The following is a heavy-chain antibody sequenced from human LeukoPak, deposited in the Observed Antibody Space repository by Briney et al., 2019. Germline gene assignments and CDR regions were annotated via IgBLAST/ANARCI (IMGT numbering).Heavy chain of an antibody. D-gene: IGHD2-8*01. CDR3: ARAWQNGWVGLYYYYGMDV. Sequence: VASVKVSCTASGYTFTSYGISWVRQAPGQGLEWMGWISAYNGNTNYAQKLQGRVTMTTDTSTSTAYMELRSLRSDDTAVYYCARAWQNGWVGLYYYYGMDVWGQGTTVTVSS. V-gene: IGHV1-18*01. J-gene: IGHJ6*02. CDR1: GYTFTSYG. CDR2: ISAYNGNT.